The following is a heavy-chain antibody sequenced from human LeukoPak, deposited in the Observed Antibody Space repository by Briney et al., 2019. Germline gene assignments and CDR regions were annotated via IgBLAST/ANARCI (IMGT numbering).Heavy chain of an antibody. Sequence: GGSLRLSCAASRFSFSDYNMNWVRPAPGKGLGWVSSISSSSSYIYYGDSVKGRLTLSRHHAKNSLYIQMNSLRAEDTAVYYCATHKDYYYSYMDVWGKGTTVTIPS. CDR2: ISSSSSYI. V-gene: IGHV3-21*01. CDR1: RFSFSDYN. J-gene: IGHJ6*03. CDR3: ATHKDYYYSYMDV.